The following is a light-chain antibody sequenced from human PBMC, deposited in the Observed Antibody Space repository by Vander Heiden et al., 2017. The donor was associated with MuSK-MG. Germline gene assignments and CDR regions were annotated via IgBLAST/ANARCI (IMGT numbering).Light chain of an antibody. J-gene: IGKJ2*02. CDR2: DAS. V-gene: IGKV1-NL1*01. CDR3: QQYYTNPCT. Sequence: DIQILQSPSPLSASVGDRVTITCRASQDISRSLAWYQQKPGQAPKLLLYDASTLEGGVPTRFNGSGSGATYTLTISSLQPEDFANFYCQQYYTNPCTFGQGSKLAIK. CDR1: QDISRS.